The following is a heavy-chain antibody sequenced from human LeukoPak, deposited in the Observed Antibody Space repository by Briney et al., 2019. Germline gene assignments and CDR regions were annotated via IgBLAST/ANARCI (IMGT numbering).Heavy chain of an antibody. J-gene: IGHJ4*02. CDR1: GGTFSSYA. CDR2: IITIFGTA. Sequence: SVKVSCKASGGTFSSYAISWVRQAPGQGLEWMGGIITIFGTANYAQKLQGRVTITTDESKSTAYMELSSLRSEDTAVYYCARRGYYDSSGYYYWGQGTLVTVSS. CDR3: ARRGYYDSSGYYY. D-gene: IGHD3-22*01. V-gene: IGHV1-69*05.